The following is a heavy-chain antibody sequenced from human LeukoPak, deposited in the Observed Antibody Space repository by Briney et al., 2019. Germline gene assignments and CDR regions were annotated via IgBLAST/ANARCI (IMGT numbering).Heavy chain of an antibody. CDR2: IIPIRGIA. CDR3: ACTTYYDFWGGYYFDP. Sequence: SVKVSCKASGGTFSSYTISWVRQAPGKGLEWMGMIIPIRGIANYAQKFQGRVTITADKSTSTGYMEMSSLRSEDTAVYYCACTTYYDFWGGYYFDPWGQGTLVTVSS. CDR1: GGTFSSYT. J-gene: IGHJ5*02. V-gene: IGHV1-69*02. D-gene: IGHD3-3*01.